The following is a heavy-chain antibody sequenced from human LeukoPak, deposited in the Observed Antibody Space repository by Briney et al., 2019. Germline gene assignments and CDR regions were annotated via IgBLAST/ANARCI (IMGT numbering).Heavy chain of an antibody. CDR1: GFTFRSYS. D-gene: IGHD2-15*01. J-gene: IGHJ6*02. V-gene: IGHV3-21*01. CDR2: ITSISSLI. CDR3: ARDMPGRDCSGGSCYGYGLDV. Sequence: GGSLRLSCAASGFTFRSYSMNWFRQAPGKGLEWVCSITSISSLIYHAESVKGRFTISRDNAKNSLYLQMNSLRAEDTAVYYCARDMPGRDCSGGSCYGYGLDVWGQGTTVTVSS.